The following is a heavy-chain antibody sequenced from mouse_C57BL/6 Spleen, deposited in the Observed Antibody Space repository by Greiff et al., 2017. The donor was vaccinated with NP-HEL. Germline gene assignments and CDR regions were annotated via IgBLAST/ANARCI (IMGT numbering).Heavy chain of an antibody. V-gene: IGHV5-6*01. CDR2: ISSGGSYT. J-gene: IGHJ1*03. CDR3: ARSITTVAHWYFDV. CDR1: GFTFSSYG. D-gene: IGHD1-1*01. Sequence: EVKLVESGGDLVKPGGSLKLSCAASGFTFSSYGMSWVRQTPDKRLEWVATISSGGSYTYYPDSVKGRFTISRDNAKNTLYLQMSSLKSEDTAMYYCARSITTVAHWYFDVWGTGTTVTVSS.